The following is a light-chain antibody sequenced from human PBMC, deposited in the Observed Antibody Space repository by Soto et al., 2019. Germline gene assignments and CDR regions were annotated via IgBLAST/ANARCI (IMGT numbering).Light chain of an antibody. CDR1: QSISNN. Sequence: ETVMTQSPGTLSVSPGGRVTLSCRASQSISNNLAWYQQRSGQAPRLLIYGSSTRAPGVPARFSGSGSGTDFPLTISSLQSEDFAVYYCQQYNNWPPVTFGQGTRLEIK. V-gene: IGKV3-15*01. CDR3: QQYNNWPPVT. CDR2: GSS. J-gene: IGKJ5*01.